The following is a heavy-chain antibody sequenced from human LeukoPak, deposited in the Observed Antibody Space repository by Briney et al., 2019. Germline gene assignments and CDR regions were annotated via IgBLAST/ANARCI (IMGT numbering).Heavy chain of an antibody. V-gene: IGHV1-2*02. CDR2: INPNSGGT. Sequence: ASVKVSCKASGYTFTGYYMHWVRQAPGQGLEWMGWINPNSGGTNYAQKFQGRVTMTRDTSISTAYMELSRLRSDDTAVYYCARNFRENDFWSGYYRYYYMDVWGKGTTVTVSS. CDR1: GYTFTGYY. D-gene: IGHD3-3*01. CDR3: ARNFRENDFWSGYYRYYYMDV. J-gene: IGHJ6*03.